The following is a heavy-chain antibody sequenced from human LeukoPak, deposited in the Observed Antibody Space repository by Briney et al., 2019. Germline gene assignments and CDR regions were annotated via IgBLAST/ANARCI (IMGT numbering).Heavy chain of an antibody. D-gene: IGHD2-15*01. CDR2: IKSKIDGGTT. J-gene: IGHJ4*02. CDR1: GFTFSHAW. Sequence: GGSLRLSCAVSGFTFSHAWMSWVRQAPGNGLEWVGRIKSKIDGGTTDYGAPVKGRFTISRDDSKNTLYLQMNSLKSEDTAVYYCTTIRGFCSGRSCLGYWGQGTLVTVSS. CDR3: TTIRGFCSGRSCLGY. V-gene: IGHV3-15*01.